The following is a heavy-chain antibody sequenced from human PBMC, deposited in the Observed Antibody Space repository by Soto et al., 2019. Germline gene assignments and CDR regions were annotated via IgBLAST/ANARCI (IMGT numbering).Heavy chain of an antibody. Sequence: SEAVSLSCTVSGDSISRHYWSWIRQPPGKGLEWIGYIYYSGSTTYNPSLASRVTISLDGSKNQFSLKLKSVTAADTAVYACDRDYRQCNFGHWGQRTQVSVS. J-gene: IGHJ4*02. CDR3: DRDYRQCNFGH. V-gene: IGHV4-59*11. D-gene: IGHD3-16*02. CDR1: GDSISRHY. CDR2: IYYSGST.